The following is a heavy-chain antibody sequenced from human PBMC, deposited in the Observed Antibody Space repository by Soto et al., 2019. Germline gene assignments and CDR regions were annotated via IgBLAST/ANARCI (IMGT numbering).Heavy chain of an antibody. Sequence: SETLSLTCTVSGGSISSYYWSWIRQPPGKGLEWIGYIYYSGSTNYNPSLKSRVTISVDTSKNQFSLKLSSVTAADTAVYYCARRYCSCGSRYSALDHRCQATLVTVSS. V-gene: IGHV4-59*01. D-gene: IGHD2-15*01. J-gene: IGHJ4*02. CDR3: ARRYCSCGSRYSALDH. CDR2: IYYSGST. CDR1: GGSISSYY.